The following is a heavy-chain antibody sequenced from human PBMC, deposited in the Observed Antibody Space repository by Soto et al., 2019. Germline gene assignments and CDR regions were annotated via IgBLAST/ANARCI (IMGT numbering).Heavy chain of an antibody. Sequence: ASVKVSCKACGYTFTSYDINWVRQATGQGLEWMGWMNPNSGNTGYAQKFQGRVTMTRNTSISTAYMELSSLRSEDTAVYYCAGAGAYCNYRKHPYYYDMDVWGQGTTVTVSS. V-gene: IGHV1-8*01. CDR3: AGAGAYCNYRKHPYYYDMDV. D-gene: IGHD4-4*01. CDR2: MNPNSGNT. J-gene: IGHJ6*02. CDR1: GYTFTSYD.